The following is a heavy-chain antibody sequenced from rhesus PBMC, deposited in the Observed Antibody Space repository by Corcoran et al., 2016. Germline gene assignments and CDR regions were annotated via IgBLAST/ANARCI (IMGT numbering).Heavy chain of an antibody. J-gene: IGHJ4*01. CDR2: IYWNDTK. Sequence: QVTLKESGPALVKPTQTLTLTCTFSGFSISTTGTGVGWIRQPPWKALEWVTSIYWNDTKKYSTSLKSRLTISQDTSKNQVVLTMTNMDPVDTVTYYCARVDIAGTTFGDYWGQGVLVTVSS. D-gene: IGHD1-1-1*01. V-gene: IGHV2-95*01. CDR1: GFSISTTGTG. CDR3: ARVDIAGTTFGDY.